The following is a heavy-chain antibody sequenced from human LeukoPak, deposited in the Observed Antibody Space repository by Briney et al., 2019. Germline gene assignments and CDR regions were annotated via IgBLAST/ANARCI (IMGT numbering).Heavy chain of an antibody. CDR1: GGTFSSYA. CDR3: ASSTMIVYYYYYYMDV. J-gene: IGHJ6*03. CDR2: IIPIFGTA. D-gene: IGHD3-22*01. V-gene: IGHV1-69*05. Sequence: SVKVSCKASGGTFSSYATSWVRQAPGQGLEWMGGIIPIFGTANYAQKFQGRVTITTDESTSTAYMELSSLRSEDTAVYYCASSTMIVYYYYYYMDVWGKGTTVTVSS.